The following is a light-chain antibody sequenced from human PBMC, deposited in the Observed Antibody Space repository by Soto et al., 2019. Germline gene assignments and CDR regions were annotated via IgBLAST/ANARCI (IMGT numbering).Light chain of an antibody. CDR3: QQRNSWPPT. CDR1: QSVGND. Sequence: EIVLTQSPATLSLSPGDRATLSCRASQSVGNDLVWYHQKRGQAPRVLIYYASNRATGIPARFSGSGSGTDFTLTISGLEPEDFAVYYCQQRNSWPPTFGGGTRVEIK. V-gene: IGKV3-11*01. CDR2: YAS. J-gene: IGKJ4*01.